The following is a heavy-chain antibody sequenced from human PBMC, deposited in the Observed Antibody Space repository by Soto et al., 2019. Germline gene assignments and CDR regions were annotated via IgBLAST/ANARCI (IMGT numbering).Heavy chain of an antibody. CDR3: ARGELRFWFDP. CDR1: GGSISSGGYY. Sequence: QVQLQESGPGLVKPSQTLSLTCTVSGGSISSGGYYWSWIRQHPGKGLEWIGYIYYSGSTYYNPSLKSRVTISVDTSKNQSSLKLSAVTAADTAVYYCARGELRFWFDPWGQGTLVTVSS. J-gene: IGHJ5*02. CDR2: IYYSGST. D-gene: IGHD1-26*01. V-gene: IGHV4-31*03.